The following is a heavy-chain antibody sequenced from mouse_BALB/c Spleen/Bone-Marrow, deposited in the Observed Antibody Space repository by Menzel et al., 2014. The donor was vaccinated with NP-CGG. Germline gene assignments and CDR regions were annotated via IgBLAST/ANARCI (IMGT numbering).Heavy chain of an antibody. CDR3: ARKDYGYNYVMDY. V-gene: IGHV1-18*01. CDR2: VNPNNGGT. Sequence: EVMLVESGPELVKPGASVKISCKTSGYTLTEYTMHWVKQSHGKSLEWIGGVNPNNGGTIYNQKFKGKATLTVDKSSSTAYMELRSLTSEDSAVYYCARKDYGYNYVMDYWGQGTSVTVSS. D-gene: IGHD1-2*01. CDR1: GYTLTEYT. J-gene: IGHJ4*01.